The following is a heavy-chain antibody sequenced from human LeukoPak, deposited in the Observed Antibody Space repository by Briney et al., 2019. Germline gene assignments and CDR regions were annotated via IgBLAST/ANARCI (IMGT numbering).Heavy chain of an antibody. V-gene: IGHV1-2*02. J-gene: IGHJ4*02. CDR2: INPNSGGT. CDR1: GYTFTGYY. CDR3: AREPFNWFDY. Sequence: ASVKVSCKASGYTFTGYYMHWVRQAPGQGLEWMGWINPNSGGTNYAQKFQGSVTTTRDTSISTAYMELSRLRSDDTAVYYCAREPFNWFDYWGQGTLVTVSS. D-gene: IGHD1-20*01.